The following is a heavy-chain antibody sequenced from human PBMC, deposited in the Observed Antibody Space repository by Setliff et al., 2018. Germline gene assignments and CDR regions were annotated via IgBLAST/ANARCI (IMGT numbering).Heavy chain of an antibody. CDR2: IIPIFATA. D-gene: IGHD3-3*01. Sequence: VASVKVSCKASGGTFSTYAISWVRQAPGQGLEWMGGIIPIFATANYAQKFQGRVTITADESTSTAYMELSSLRSEGTAVYYCARGYRGYYKFWSGSQGANWFDPWGQGTLVTVSS. CDR3: ARGYRGYYKFWSGSQGANWFDP. V-gene: IGHV1-69*13. CDR1: GGTFSTYA. J-gene: IGHJ5*02.